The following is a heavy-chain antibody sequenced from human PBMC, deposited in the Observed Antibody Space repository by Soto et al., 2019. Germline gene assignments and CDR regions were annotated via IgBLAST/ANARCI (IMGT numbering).Heavy chain of an antibody. CDR1: GFTFDDYA. D-gene: IGHD6-19*01. J-gene: IGHJ3*02. V-gene: IGHV3-9*01. Sequence: GGSLRLSCAASGFTFDDYAMHWVRQALGKGLEWVSGISWNSGSIGYADSVKGRFTISRDNAKNSLYLQMNSLRAEDTALYYCAKDRKAVAEDAFDIWGQGTMVTVSS. CDR3: AKDRKAVAEDAFDI. CDR2: ISWNSGSI.